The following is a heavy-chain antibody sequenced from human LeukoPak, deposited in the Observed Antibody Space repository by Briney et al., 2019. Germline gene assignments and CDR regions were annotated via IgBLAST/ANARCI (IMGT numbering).Heavy chain of an antibody. CDR3: AKDLDWGYRYGDYPAGFDS. J-gene: IGHJ4*02. V-gene: IGHV3-33*06. CDR1: GFIFSNYA. CDR2: LWYDGSSK. D-gene: IGHD4-17*01. Sequence: GGSLRLSCAASGFIFSNYAMHWVRQAPGKGLEWVAVLWYDGSSKLYADSVKGRFTISRDNSKNTLFLQMNSLRAEDTAVYHCAKDLDWGYRYGDYPAGFDSWGQGTLVTVSS.